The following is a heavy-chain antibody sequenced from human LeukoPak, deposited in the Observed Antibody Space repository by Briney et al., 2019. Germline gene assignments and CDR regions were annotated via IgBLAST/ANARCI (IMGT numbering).Heavy chain of an antibody. D-gene: IGHD3-10*01. CDR2: IYYNGST. J-gene: IGHJ4*02. V-gene: IGHV4-59*08. Sequence: SETLSLTCTVSGGSISGYYWSWIRQPPGEGLEWIGYIYYNGSTNYNPSLKSRVTISVDTSKNQFSLKLRSVTAADTAVYYCAKHNPAGVSSFDYWGQGTLVTVSS. CDR1: GGSISGYY. CDR3: AKHNPAGVSSFDY.